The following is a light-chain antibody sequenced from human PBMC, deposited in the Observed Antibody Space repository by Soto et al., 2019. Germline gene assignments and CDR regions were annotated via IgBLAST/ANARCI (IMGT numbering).Light chain of an antibody. CDR3: HQYARSPSWT. Sequence: EIGVTQSPGTLSLSKGERATLSCRASQSISSNLAWYQQKPGQAPRLLLYGASSRATSIPDRFSGSGSGTDFTLTISRLVHADDAVYYCHQYARSPSWTFGQGTKVDIK. CDR2: GAS. J-gene: IGKJ1*01. V-gene: IGKV3-20*01. CDR1: QSISSN.